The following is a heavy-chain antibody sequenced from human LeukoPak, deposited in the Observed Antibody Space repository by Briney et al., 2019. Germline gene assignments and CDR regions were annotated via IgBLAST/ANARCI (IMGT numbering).Heavy chain of an antibody. J-gene: IGHJ4*02. Sequence: GGSLRLSCSASAFTFSDYTMIWVRQVPGKGLEWVSCITTGSTYIYYADSVKGRFTISRDNAKNSLYLQMTSLRAEDTAVYYCARHRTASDYWGQGTLVTVSS. D-gene: IGHD3-16*02. CDR2: ITTGSTYI. CDR1: AFTFSDYT. CDR3: ARHRTASDY. V-gene: IGHV3-21*01.